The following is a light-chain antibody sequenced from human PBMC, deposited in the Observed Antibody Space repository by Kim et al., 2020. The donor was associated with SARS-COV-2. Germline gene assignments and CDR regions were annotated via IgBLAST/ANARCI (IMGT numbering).Light chain of an antibody. CDR1: QSVSSSY. V-gene: IGKV3-20*01. CDR3: QHYGSSLYT. Sequence: SPGERATLSCRASQSVSSSYLAWYQQKPGQAPRLLIYGASSRATGIPDRFSGSGSGTDFTLTNSRLEPEDFAVYYCQHYGSSLYTFGQGTKREI. J-gene: IGKJ2*01. CDR2: GAS.